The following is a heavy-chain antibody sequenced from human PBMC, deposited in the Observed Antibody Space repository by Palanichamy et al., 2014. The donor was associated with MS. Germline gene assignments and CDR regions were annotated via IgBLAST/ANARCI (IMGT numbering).Heavy chain of an antibody. J-gene: IGHJ4*02. D-gene: IGHD3-22*01. Sequence: NYAQKFQGRVTMTRDTSISTAYMELSRLRSDDTAVYYCARPVAPYYDSSGYYLYWGQGTLVTVSS. CDR3: ARPVAPYYDSSGYYLY. V-gene: IGHV1-2*02.